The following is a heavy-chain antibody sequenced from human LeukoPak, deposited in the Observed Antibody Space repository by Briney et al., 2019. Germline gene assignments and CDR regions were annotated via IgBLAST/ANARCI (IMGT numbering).Heavy chain of an antibody. CDR2: ISSSGSTI. V-gene: IGHV3-48*04. J-gene: IGHJ4*02. CDR3: AREEHDSSGSFFDY. D-gene: IGHD3-22*01. Sequence: GGSLRLSCAASGFTFSNYWMNWVRQAPGKGLEWVSYISSSGSTIYYADSVKGRFTISRDNAKNSLYLQMNSLRAEDTAVYYCAREEHDSSGSFFDYWGQGTLVTVSS. CDR1: GFTFSNYW.